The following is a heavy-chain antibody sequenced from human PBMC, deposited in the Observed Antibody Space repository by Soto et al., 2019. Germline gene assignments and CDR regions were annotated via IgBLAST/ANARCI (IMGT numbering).Heavy chain of an antibody. V-gene: IGHV4-31*03. D-gene: IGHD3-10*01. CDR3: ARLSSPPGDYYYYMDV. Sequence: QVQLQESGPGLVKPSQTLSLTCTVSGGSISSGGYYWSWIRQHPGKGLAWIGYIYYSGSTYYNPSLKSRVTLSVDPSKNQFALKLSSVTAADTAVYYCARLSSPPGDYYYYMDVWGKGTTVTVSS. CDR1: GGSISSGGYY. CDR2: IYYSGST. J-gene: IGHJ6*03.